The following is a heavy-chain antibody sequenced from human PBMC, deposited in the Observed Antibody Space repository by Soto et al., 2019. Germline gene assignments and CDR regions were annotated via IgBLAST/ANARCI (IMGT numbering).Heavy chain of an antibody. CDR1: GYIFTSYW. CDR2: IYSGDSNT. D-gene: IGHD3-9*01. V-gene: IGHV5-51*01. CDR3: ARLLTYYDILTGSPAPYYYYGMDV. Sequence: GESLKISCKGSGYIFTSYWIGWGLQMPGKGLEWMGVIYSGDSNTRYSPSFQGQVTISADKSINTAYLQWSSLKASDTAMYYCARLLTYYDILTGSPAPYYYYGMDVWGQGTTVTVSS. J-gene: IGHJ6*02.